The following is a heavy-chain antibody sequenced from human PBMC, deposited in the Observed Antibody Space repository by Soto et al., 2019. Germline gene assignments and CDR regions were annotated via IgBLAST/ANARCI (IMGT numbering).Heavy chain of an antibody. CDR2: ISGSGGST. J-gene: IGHJ3*02. V-gene: IGHV3-23*01. Sequence: GGSLRLSCAASGFTFSSYAMSWVRQAPGKGLDWVSAISGSGGSTYYADSVKGRFTISRDNSKNTLYLQMISLRAEDTAVYYCAKGCGSSLWGCAFDIWGQGTMVTVSS. CDR1: GFTFSSYA. D-gene: IGHD6-6*01. CDR3: AKGCGSSLWGCAFDI.